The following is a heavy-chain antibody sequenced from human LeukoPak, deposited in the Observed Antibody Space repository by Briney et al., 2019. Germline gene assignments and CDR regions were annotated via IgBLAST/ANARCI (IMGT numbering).Heavy chain of an antibody. J-gene: IGHJ5*02. CDR3: AKEGAPGIQLYNWFDP. CDR1: GFTFSSYG. CDR2: IWYGGSNK. V-gene: IGHV3-30*02. D-gene: IGHD5-18*01. Sequence: GGSLRLSCAASGFTFSSYGMHWVRQAPGKGLEWVAVIWYGGSNKYYADSVKGRFTISRDNSKNTLYLQMNSLRAEDTAVYYCAKEGAPGIQLYNWFDPWGQGTLVTVSS.